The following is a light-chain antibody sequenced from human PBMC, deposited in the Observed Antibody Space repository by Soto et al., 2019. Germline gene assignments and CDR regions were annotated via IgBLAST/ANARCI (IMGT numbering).Light chain of an antibody. CDR3: QQLNSYPPWT. CDR2: AAS. V-gene: IGKV1-6*01. Sequence: AIQMTQSPSSLSASVGDRATITCRASQGIRNDLGWYQQKPGKAPKLLIYAASSLQSGVPSRFSGSGSGTDFTLTISSLQPEDFATYYCQQLNSYPPWTFGQGTKVDIK. J-gene: IGKJ1*01. CDR1: QGIRND.